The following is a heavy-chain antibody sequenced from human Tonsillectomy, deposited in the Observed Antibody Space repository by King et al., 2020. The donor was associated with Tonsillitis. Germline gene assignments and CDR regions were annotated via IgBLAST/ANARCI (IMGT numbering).Heavy chain of an antibody. Sequence: QLVQSGAEVKKPGSSVKVSCKASGGTFSSYAISWVRQAPGQGLEWMGSIIPILGIANYAQKFQGRVTITADKSTSTAYMELSSLRSEDTAVYYCARGGELLDYYYYMDVWGKGTTVTVSS. V-gene: IGHV1-69*09. CDR2: IIPILGIA. D-gene: IGHD1-26*01. J-gene: IGHJ6*03. CDR1: GGTFSSYA. CDR3: ARGGELLDYYYYMDV.